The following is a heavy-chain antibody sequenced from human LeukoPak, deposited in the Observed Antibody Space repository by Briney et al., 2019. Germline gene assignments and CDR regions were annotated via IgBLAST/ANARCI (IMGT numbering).Heavy chain of an antibody. CDR3: ARENSNWFDP. J-gene: IGHJ5*02. CDR2: IYYSGST. CDR1: GGSISGYY. Sequence: PSETLSLTCTVSGGSISGYYWSWIRQPPGKGLEWIGYIYYSGSTNYNPSLESRVTISVDTSNNQFSLKLSSVTAADTAVYYCARENSNWFDPWGQGTLVTVSS. V-gene: IGHV4-59*01. D-gene: IGHD2/OR15-2a*01.